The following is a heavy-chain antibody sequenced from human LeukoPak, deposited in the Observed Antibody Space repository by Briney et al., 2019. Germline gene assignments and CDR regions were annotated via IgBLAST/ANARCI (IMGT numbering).Heavy chain of an antibody. CDR1: GGSFSGYY. CDR3: ARDTNFCPGDY. J-gene: IGHJ4*02. D-gene: IGHD2/OR15-2a*01. Sequence: ETLSLTCAAYGGSFSGYYWSWIRQPPGKGLEWVANIKQDGSEKYYVDSVKGRFTISRDNAKNSVYLQMNSLTTEDTAIYYCARDTNFCPGDYWGQGTLVTVSS. CDR2: IKQDGSEK. V-gene: IGHV3-7*01.